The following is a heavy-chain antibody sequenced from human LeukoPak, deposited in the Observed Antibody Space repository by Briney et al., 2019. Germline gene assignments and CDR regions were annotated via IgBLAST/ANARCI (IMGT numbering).Heavy chain of an antibody. V-gene: IGHV3-23*01. J-gene: IGHJ4*02. CDR1: GFPFSSYA. CDR2: ISGSGGST. CDR3: AKERGYGYNHIDY. D-gene: IGHD5-24*01. Sequence: PGGSLRLSCEASGFPFSSYAMNWARQAPGKGLEWVSTISGSGGSTYYADSVKGRFTISRDKSKNTVYLQMNSLRAEDTAVYYCAKERGYGYNHIDYWGQGTLVTVSS.